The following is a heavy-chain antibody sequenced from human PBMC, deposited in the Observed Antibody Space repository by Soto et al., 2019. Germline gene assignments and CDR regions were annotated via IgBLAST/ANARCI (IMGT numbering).Heavy chain of an antibody. CDR1: GGTFSSYA. Sequence: SVKVSCKASGGTFSSYAISWVRQAPGQGLEWMGGIIPIFGTANYAQKFQGRVTNTADKSTSTAYMELSSLRSEDTAVYYCARGYYDSSGYIGNDYWGQGTLVTVSS. V-gene: IGHV1-69*06. D-gene: IGHD3-22*01. CDR2: IIPIFGTA. CDR3: ARGYYDSSGYIGNDY. J-gene: IGHJ4*02.